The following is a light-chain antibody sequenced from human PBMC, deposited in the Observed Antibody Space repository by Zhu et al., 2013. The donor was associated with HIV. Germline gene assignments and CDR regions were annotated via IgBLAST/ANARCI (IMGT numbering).Light chain of an antibody. V-gene: IGKV1-5*03. Sequence: DIQMTQSPSTLSASVGDRVTITCRASQNINGWLAWYHQKPGKAPKALIYQASSLESGVPSRFSGSGSGTEFTLTISSLQPDDIATYYCQQYNSYPLTFGRGTKVEIK. CDR3: QQYNSYPLT. CDR2: QAS. J-gene: IGKJ4*01. CDR1: QNINGW.